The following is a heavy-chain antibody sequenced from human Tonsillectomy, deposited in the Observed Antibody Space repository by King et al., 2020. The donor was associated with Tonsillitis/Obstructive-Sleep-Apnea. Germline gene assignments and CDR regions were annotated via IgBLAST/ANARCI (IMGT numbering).Heavy chain of an antibody. J-gene: IGHJ4*02. CDR3: TTIDTARFDY. Sequence: QRVESGGDLVKPGRSLRLSCTASGFTFGDYAMSWVRQAPGKGLEWVSFIRSEAYGGTTEYAASVKGRFTISRDDSNSIAYLQMDSLKTEDTAVYYCTTIDTARFDYWGQGTLVTVSS. CDR2: IRSEAYGGTT. CDR1: GFTFGDYA. D-gene: IGHD5-18*01. V-gene: IGHV3-49*04.